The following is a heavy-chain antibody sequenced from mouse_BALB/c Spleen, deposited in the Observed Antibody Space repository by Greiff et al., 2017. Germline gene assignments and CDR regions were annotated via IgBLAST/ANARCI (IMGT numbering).Heavy chain of an antibody. CDR2: ISYSGST. CDR1: GYSITSDYA. CDR3: ASLLLRYWYFDV. J-gene: IGHJ1*01. D-gene: IGHD1-1*01. V-gene: IGHV3-2*02. Sequence: EVHLVESGPGLVKPSQSLSLTCTVTGYSITSDYAWNWIRQFPGNKLEWMGYISYSGSTSYNPSLKSRISITRDKSKNQFFLQLNSVTTEDTATYYCASLLLRYWYFDVWGAGTTVTVSA.